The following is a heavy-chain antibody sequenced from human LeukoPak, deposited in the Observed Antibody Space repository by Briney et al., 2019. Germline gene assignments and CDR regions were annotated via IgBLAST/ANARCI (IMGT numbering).Heavy chain of an antibody. J-gene: IGHJ3*02. D-gene: IGHD4-17*01. Sequence: SETLSLTCTVSGGSISSYYWSWIRQPPGKGLEWIGYIYYSGSTNYNPSLKSRVTISVDTSRNQFSLKLNSVTAADTAVYFCARYDYGITDAFDIWGQGTMVTVSS. CDR3: ARYDYGITDAFDI. V-gene: IGHV4-59*12. CDR1: GGSISSYY. CDR2: IYYSGST.